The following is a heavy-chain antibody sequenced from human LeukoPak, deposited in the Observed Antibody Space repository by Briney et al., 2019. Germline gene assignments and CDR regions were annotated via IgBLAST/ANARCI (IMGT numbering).Heavy chain of an antibody. V-gene: IGHV1-46*03. J-gene: IGHJ6*03. D-gene: IGHD1-26*01. CDR1: GYTFTSYY. CDR2: INPSGGST. Sequence: GASVRVSCKASGYTFTSYYMHWVRQTPGQGLEWMGIINPSGGSTTYAQKFQGRGTMTRDTSTSTVYMELSSLRSEDTAVYYCARDRSMGGQQRSPCNYMDVWGKGTTVTVSS. CDR3: ARDRSMGGQQRSPCNYMDV.